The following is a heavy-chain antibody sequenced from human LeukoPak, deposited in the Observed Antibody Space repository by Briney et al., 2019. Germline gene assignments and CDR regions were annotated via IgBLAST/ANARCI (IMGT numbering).Heavy chain of an antibody. V-gene: IGHV3-21*01. CDR3: ARASSSWYYFDY. Sequence: GGSLRLSCAASGFTFSTYSMNWVRQAPGKGLEWISFISTSSSYIYYADSVKGRFTLSRDNAKNSLYLQVNSLRAEGTAVYYCARASSSWYYFDYWGQGTLVTVSS. D-gene: IGHD6-13*01. J-gene: IGHJ4*02. CDR1: GFTFSTYS. CDR2: ISTSSSYI.